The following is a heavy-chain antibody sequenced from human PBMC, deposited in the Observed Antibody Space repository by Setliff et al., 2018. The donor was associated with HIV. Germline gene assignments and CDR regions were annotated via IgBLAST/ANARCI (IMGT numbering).Heavy chain of an antibody. V-gene: IGHV3-11*04. J-gene: IGHJ4*02. CDR3: ARRRGYCSGSYERVFDY. D-gene: IGHD2-15*01. Sequence: PGGSLRLSCAASGFRFSDHFASWFRQAPGKGLEWISDISSSGDTSNYADSVKGRFTISRDNAQNSVFLQMNSLRAEDTAVYYCARRRGYCSGSYERVFDYWGQGMLVTVSS. CDR2: ISSSGDTS. CDR1: GFRFSDHF.